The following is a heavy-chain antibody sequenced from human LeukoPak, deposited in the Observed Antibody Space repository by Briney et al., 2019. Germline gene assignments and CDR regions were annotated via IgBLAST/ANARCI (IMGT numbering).Heavy chain of an antibody. V-gene: IGHV4-34*01. CDR3: ARVGPGTDY. J-gene: IGHJ4*02. CDR2: INHSGST. CDR1: GVTFSGYY. D-gene: IGHD1-1*01. Sequence: SETLSLTCAVYGVTFSGYYWSWIRQPPGKGLEWIGEINHSGSTNYNPSLKSRVTISVDTSKNQFSLKLSSVTAADTAVYYCARVGPGTDYWGQGTLVTVSS.